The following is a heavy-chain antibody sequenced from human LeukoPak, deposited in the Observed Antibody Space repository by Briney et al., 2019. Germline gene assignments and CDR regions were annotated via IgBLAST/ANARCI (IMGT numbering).Heavy chain of an antibody. CDR1: GDSVSSNSAA. J-gene: IGHJ5*02. CDR3: ARDQSGEWELLSGWWFDP. D-gene: IGHD1-26*01. CDR2: TYYRSKWYN. Sequence: SQTLSLTCAISGDSVSSNSAAWNWIRQSPSRGLEWLGRTYYRSKWYNDYAVSVKSRITINPDTSKNQFSLQLNSVTPEDTAVYYCARDQSGEWELLSGWWFDPWGQGTLVTVSS. V-gene: IGHV6-1*01.